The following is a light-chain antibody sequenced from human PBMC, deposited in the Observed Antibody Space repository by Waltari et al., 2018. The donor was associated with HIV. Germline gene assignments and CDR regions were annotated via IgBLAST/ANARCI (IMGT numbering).Light chain of an antibody. CDR2: GAS. CDR1: QSVGTN. J-gene: IGKJ1*01. V-gene: IGKV3-15*01. Sequence: EIVMTQSPATLSVTPGERATLSCRASQSVGTNLGWYQKKPGQAPRLLIYGASTRAPGIPANFSGSGSGTEFSLTIGSLQHEDLAVYYCQQYNGWPRTFGQGTKVEIK. CDR3: QQYNGWPRT.